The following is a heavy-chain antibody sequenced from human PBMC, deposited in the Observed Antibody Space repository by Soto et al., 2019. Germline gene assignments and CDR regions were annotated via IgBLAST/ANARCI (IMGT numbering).Heavy chain of an antibody. CDR2: ISSSSSTI. CDR3: ARDRYCSSTSCYRPPDYYYYMDV. D-gene: IGHD2-2*01. V-gene: IGHV3-48*01. Sequence: GGSLRLSCAASGFTFGSYSMNWVRQAPGKGLEWVSYISSSSSTIYYADSVKGRFTISRDNAKNSLYLQMNSLRAEDTAVYYCARDRYCSSTSCYRPPDYYYYMDVWGKGTTVTVSS. J-gene: IGHJ6*03. CDR1: GFTFGSYS.